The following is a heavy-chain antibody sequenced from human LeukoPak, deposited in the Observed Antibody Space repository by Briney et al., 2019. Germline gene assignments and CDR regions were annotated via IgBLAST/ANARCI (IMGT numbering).Heavy chain of an antibody. CDR3: AKVPSRDITKGY. D-gene: IGHD5-24*01. Sequence: PGGSLRLSCAASGFTFSSYAMSWVRQAPGKGPEWVSTINNGGSTSYAASVKGRFTISRDNSKNTLSLEMNSLRAEDAAVYYCAKVPSRDITKGYWGQGTLVTVSS. CDR2: INNGGST. CDR1: GFTFSSYA. J-gene: IGHJ4*02. V-gene: IGHV3-23*01.